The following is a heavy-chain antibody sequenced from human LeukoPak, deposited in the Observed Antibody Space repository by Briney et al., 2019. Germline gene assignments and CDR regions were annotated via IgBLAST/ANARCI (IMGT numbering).Heavy chain of an antibody. J-gene: IGHJ4*02. CDR1: GGSISSHY. CDR3: ARFPRY. CDR2: IYYSGSI. Sequence: PSETLSLTCTVSGGSISSHYWSWIRQPPGKGLEWIGYIYYSGSINYSSSVKSRVTISVDTSKNQFSLKLNSVTAADTAVYYCARFPRYWGQGILVTVSS. D-gene: IGHD6-6*01. V-gene: IGHV4-59*11.